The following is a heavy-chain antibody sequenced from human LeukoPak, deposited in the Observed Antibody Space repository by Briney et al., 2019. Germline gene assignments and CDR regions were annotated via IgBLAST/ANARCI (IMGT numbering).Heavy chain of an antibody. V-gene: IGHV3-23*01. CDR3: AKATGYLL. J-gene: IGHJ4*02. D-gene: IGHD1-14*01. Sequence: GTLRLSCAASGFTFSSYGMSWVRQAPGKGLEWVSAISGSGGSTYYADSVKGRFTISRDNSKETLYLQMNSLTAEDTAVYYCAKATGYLLWGQGTLVTVSS. CDR1: GFTFSSYG. CDR2: ISGSGGST.